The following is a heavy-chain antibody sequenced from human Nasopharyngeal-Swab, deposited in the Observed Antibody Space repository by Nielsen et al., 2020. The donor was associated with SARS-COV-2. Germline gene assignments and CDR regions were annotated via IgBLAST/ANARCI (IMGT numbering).Heavy chain of an antibody. CDR1: GFTFSDYY. V-gene: IGHV3-11*01. CDR3: ARGLLGIADSPSWFDP. J-gene: IGHJ5*01. Sequence: GGPLRLSCAASGFTFSDYYMSWIRQAPGKGLEWVSYISSSGSTIYYADSVKGRFTISRDNAKNSLYLQMNSLRADDTAVYYGARGLLGIADSPSWFDPWGQGTLVTVSS. CDR2: ISSSGSTI. D-gene: IGHD6-13*01.